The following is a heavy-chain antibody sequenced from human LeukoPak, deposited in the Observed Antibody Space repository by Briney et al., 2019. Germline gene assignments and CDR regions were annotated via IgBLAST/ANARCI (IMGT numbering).Heavy chain of an antibody. J-gene: IGHJ4*02. CDR3: ARGENSVDS. CDR2: IYSSGYT. V-gene: IGHV4-4*07. Sequence: SETLSLTCTVSGGAIRRHYWNWIRQPAGKGLEWIGRIYSSGYTNDNPSLKSRITMSVDMSKNQFSLRLNSVTAADTAVYYCARGENSVDSWGQGMLVAVSS. CDR1: GGAIRRHY.